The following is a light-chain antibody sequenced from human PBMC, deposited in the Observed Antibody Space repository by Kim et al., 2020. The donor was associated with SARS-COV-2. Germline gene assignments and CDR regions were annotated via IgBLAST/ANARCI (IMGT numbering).Light chain of an antibody. CDR3: NSRDSSGPVV. V-gene: IGLV3-19*01. CDR1: SLRSYY. Sequence: VALGQTVRIKCQGDSLRSYYASWDQQKPGQAPVLVIYGKNNRASGIPDRFSGSSSGNTASLTITGAQAEDEADYYCNSRDSSGPVVFGGGTQLTVL. J-gene: IGLJ2*01. CDR2: GKN.